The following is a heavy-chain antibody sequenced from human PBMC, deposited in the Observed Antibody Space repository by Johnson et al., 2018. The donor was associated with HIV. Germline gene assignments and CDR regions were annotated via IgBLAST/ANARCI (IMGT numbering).Heavy chain of an antibody. D-gene: IGHD6-13*01. Sequence: EVQLVESGGGLEQPGRSLRLSCAASEFTFDDYGMTWVRQAPGKGLEWVSGIDWNGGSSGYADSVKGRFSISRDNGKNSLYLQMNSLRAEDTALYYCARGAYSSSWHASDASDIWGQGTMVTVSS. CDR3: ARGAYSSSWHASDASDI. V-gene: IGHV3-20*04. CDR1: EFTFDDYG. CDR2: IDWNGGSS. J-gene: IGHJ3*02.